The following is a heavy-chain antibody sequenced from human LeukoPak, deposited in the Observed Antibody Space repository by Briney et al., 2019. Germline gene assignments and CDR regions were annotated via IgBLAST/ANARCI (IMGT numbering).Heavy chain of an antibody. CDR1: GGSISSSSYY. J-gene: IGHJ4*02. CDR3: ARHGVAVATITTLDY. Sequence: PSETLSLTCTVSGGSISSSSYYWGWIRQPPGKGLEWIGSIYYSGSTYYNPSLKSRVTISVDTSKNQFSLKLSSVTAADTAVYYCARHGVAVATITTLDYWGQGTLVTVSS. CDR2: IYYSGST. V-gene: IGHV4-39*01. D-gene: IGHD6-19*01.